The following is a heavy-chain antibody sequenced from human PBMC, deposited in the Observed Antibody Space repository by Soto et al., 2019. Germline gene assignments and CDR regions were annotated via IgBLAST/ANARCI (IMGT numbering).Heavy chain of an antibody. Sequence: QVQLQESGPGLVKPSETLSLTCTVSGGSISSYYWSWIRQPPGKGLEWLGYIYYSGSTYYNPSLKSRVTISVDTSKNQFILKLSSVTAADTAVYYCARDLGSYDCSGYLYWYFDLWGRGTLVTVSS. V-gene: IGHV4-59*01. CDR1: GGSISSYY. J-gene: IGHJ2*01. D-gene: IGHD3-22*01. CDR3: ARDLGSYDCSGYLYWYFDL. CDR2: IYYSGST.